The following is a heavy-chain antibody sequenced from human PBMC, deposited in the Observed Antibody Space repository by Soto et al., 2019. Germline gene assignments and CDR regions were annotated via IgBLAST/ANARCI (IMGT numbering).Heavy chain of an antibody. CDR2: IFYSGST. CDR3: AREYGDLSGHFDY. Sequence: QVQLQESGPGLVKPSETLSLTCTVSGGSISTYYWSWIRQPPGKGLEWIGYIFYSGSTNYNPSLTVRVTIAIDTSKNRCSVRLSSVTAADTAVYYCAREYGDLSGHFDYWGQGTLVTVSS. J-gene: IGHJ4*02. V-gene: IGHV4-59*01. CDR1: GGSISTYY. D-gene: IGHD4-17*01.